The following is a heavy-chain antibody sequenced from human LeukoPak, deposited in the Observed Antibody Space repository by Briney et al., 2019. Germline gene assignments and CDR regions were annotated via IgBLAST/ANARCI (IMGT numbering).Heavy chain of an antibody. CDR1: GFTFSSYE. D-gene: IGHD5-12*01. CDR2: ISSSGSTI. CDR3: ARDGDIVATITDH. V-gene: IGHV3-48*03. J-gene: IGHJ4*02. Sequence: PGGSLRLSCAASGFTFSSYEMNWVRQAPGKGLEWVSYISSSGSTIYYADSVKGRFTISRDNAKNSLYLQMNSLRAEDTAVYYCARDGDIVATITDHWGQGTLVTVSS.